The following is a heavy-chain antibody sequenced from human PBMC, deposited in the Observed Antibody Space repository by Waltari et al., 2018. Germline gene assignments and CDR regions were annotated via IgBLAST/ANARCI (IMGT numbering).Heavy chain of an antibody. V-gene: IGHV4-39*07. J-gene: IGHJ5*02. CDR3: ARHHLTNWFDA. CDR2: INYSGST. Sequence: QLQLQESGPGLVKPSATLSRTCTVPGGSITTSGYYWGWIRQAPGKGLEWIGSINYSGSTYYNPSPKSRVTISVDTSKNQFYLKLASVTAADAAVYYCARHHLTNWFDAWGQGALVTVSS. CDR1: GGSITTSGYY.